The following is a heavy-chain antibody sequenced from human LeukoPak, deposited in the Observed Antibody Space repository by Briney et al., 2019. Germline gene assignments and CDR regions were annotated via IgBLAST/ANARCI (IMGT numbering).Heavy chain of an antibody. CDR3: ARALLWFGEFYFDY. V-gene: IGHV3-48*01. CDR1: GFTFSSYS. CDR2: ISSSSSTI. J-gene: IGHJ4*02. Sequence: PGGSLRLSCAASGFTFSSYSMNWVRQAPGKGLEWVSYISSSSSTIYYADSVKGRFTISRHNSKNTLYLQMNSLRAEDTAVYYCARALLWFGEFYFDYWGQGTLVTVSS. D-gene: IGHD3-10*01.